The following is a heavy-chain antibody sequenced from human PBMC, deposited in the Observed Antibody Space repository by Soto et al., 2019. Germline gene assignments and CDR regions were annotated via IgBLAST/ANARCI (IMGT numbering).Heavy chain of an antibody. Sequence: QLQLQESGPGLVKPSETLSLTCTVSGGSISSSSYYWGWIRQPPGKGLAWIGSIYYSGSTYYNPSLKSRVTIYVDTSQNQFSLKLSAVTAADTAVYYCARHLTGFGVVIENWFDPWGQGTLVTVSS. V-gene: IGHV4-39*01. CDR2: IYYSGST. CDR3: ARHLTGFGVVIENWFDP. CDR1: GGSISSSSYY. J-gene: IGHJ5*02. D-gene: IGHD3-3*01.